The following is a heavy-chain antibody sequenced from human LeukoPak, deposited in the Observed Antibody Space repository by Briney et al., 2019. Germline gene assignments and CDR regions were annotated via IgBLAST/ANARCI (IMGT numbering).Heavy chain of an antibody. J-gene: IGHJ3*02. Sequence: PSETLSLTCTVSGGSISSYYWYWIRQPPGKGLEWVGYIYYSGDTNYNPSLKSRVTISVDTSKNQFSLKLSSVTAADTAVYYCARNLWFGESSDAFNIWGQGTKVTVSS. D-gene: IGHD3-10*01. CDR3: ARNLWFGESSDAFNI. CDR2: IYYSGDT. V-gene: IGHV4-59*01. CDR1: GGSISSYY.